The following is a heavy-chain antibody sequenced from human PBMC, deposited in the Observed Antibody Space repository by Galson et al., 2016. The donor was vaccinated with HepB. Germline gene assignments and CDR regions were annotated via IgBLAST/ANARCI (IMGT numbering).Heavy chain of an antibody. J-gene: IGHJ6*02. V-gene: IGHV3-53*01. CDR2: IYSGGGS. D-gene: IGHD6-6*01. CDR1: GFSVTTTY. CDR3: ARARDNTREYHSLDV. Sequence: SLRLSCAASGFSVTTTYMNWVRRAPGKGLEWVSIIYSGGGSFHADSVKGRFTVSRDDSLVYLQMNSLRAEDTAIYYCARARDNTREYHSLDVWGQGTTVTVAS.